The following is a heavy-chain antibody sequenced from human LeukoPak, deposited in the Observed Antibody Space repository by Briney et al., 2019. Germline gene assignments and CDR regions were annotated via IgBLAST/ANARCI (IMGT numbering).Heavy chain of an antibody. Sequence: GGSLRLSCAAPGFTFSSYAMGWVRQAPRKGLEWVSVIGPGYDTHYADSVKGRFSISRDNSKSTLYLQMNSLRAEDTALYYCARNPPERPIDYWGQGTLVTVSS. D-gene: IGHD1-1*01. V-gene: IGHV3-23*01. CDR3: ARNPPERPIDY. CDR2: IGPGYDT. J-gene: IGHJ4*02. CDR1: GFTFSSYA.